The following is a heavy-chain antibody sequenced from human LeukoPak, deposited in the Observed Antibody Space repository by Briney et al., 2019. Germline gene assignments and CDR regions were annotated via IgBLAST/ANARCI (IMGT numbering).Heavy chain of an antibody. D-gene: IGHD5-12*01. CDR3: ARVEVIGATMGD. V-gene: IGHV1-69*05. J-gene: IGHJ4*02. Sequence: SVKVSCKGSGGTFSSYAISWVRQAPGQVLEWMGGIIPISGTANYAQKFQGRVTMTRDTSTSTVYMELSSLRSEDTAVYYCARVEVIGATMGDWGQGTLVTVSS. CDR2: IIPISGTA. CDR1: GGTFSSYA.